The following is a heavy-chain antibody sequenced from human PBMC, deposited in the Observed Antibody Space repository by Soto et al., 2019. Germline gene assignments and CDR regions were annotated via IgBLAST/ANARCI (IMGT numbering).Heavy chain of an antibody. CDR1: GFTFSSYS. CDR3: AKDPGSSWYYFDY. D-gene: IGHD6-13*01. V-gene: IGHV3-23*01. Sequence: HPGGSLRLSCAASGFTFSSYSMSWVRQAPGKGLEWVSAISGSGGSTYYADSVKGRFTISRDNSKNTLYLQMNSLRAEDTAVYYCAKDPGSSWYYFDYWGQGTLVTVSS. J-gene: IGHJ4*02. CDR2: ISGSGGST.